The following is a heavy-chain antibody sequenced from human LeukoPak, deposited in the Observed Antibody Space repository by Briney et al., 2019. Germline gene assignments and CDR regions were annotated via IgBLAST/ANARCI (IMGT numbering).Heavy chain of an antibody. J-gene: IGHJ4*02. V-gene: IGHV4-34*01. CDR1: GGSFSGYY. D-gene: IGHD3-10*01. CDR2: INHSGST. Sequence: SDTLSLTCAVYGGSFSGYYWSWIRQPPGKGLEWIGEINHSGSTNYNPSLKSRATISVDTSKNQFSLKLSSVTAADTAVYYCARGGSRKPRANFDYWAQGTLVTVSS. CDR3: ARGGSRKPRANFDY.